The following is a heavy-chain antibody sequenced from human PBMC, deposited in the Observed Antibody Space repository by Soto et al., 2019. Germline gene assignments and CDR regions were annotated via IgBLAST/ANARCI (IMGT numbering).Heavy chain of an antibody. CDR1: GFKFSNAW. Sequence: EVQLVESGGGLVKAGESLRVSCAASGFKFSNAWMSWVRQAPGKGLEWVGRIKSKTNGGTTDYAAPVKGRFSISREDFKNTGYLQKNSLKNEETTVYYCSTSHPLNKSWGQGTLVTVSS. CDR2: IKSKTNGGTT. V-gene: IGHV3-15*01. J-gene: IGHJ5*02. CDR3: STSHPLNKS.